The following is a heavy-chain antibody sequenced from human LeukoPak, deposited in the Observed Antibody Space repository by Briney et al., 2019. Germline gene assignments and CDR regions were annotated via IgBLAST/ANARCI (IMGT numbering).Heavy chain of an antibody. D-gene: IGHD2-21*02. V-gene: IGHV3-33*06. J-gene: IGHJ3*02. Sequence: QAGGSLRLSCAASGFTFSSYGMHWVRQAPGKGLEWVAVIWYDGGNKYYADSVKGRFTISRDNSKNTLYLQMNSLRAEDTAVYYCAKDERLGAYCGGDCYHDAFDIWGQGTMVTVSS. CDR2: IWYDGGNK. CDR3: AKDERLGAYCGGDCYHDAFDI. CDR1: GFTFSSYG.